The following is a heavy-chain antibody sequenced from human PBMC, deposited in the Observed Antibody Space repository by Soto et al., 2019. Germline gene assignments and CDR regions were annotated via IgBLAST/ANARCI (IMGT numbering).Heavy chain of an antibody. CDR1: GGSMNSYF. Sequence: SETLSLTCTVSGGSMNSYFWSWIRQPPGKELEWIGYIYDIRSTTYNPSLKSRVTISVDTSKNQFSLKLNSVTAAGTAVYYCARDRSFGYGAFDIWGQGTMVTVSS. CDR3: ARDRSFGYGAFDI. CDR2: IYDIRST. V-gene: IGHV4-59*01. J-gene: IGHJ3*02. D-gene: IGHD5-18*01.